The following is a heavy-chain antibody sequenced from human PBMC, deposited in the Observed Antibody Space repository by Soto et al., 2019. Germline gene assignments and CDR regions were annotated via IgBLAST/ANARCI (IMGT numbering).Heavy chain of an antibody. D-gene: IGHD2-15*01. V-gene: IGHV3-7*03. CDR1: GFSFSSYW. J-gene: IGHJ5*02. CDR2: IKQDGSQK. Sequence: GGSLRLSCAASGFSFSSYWMSWVRQAPGKGLQWVANIKQDGSQKYYVDSVKGRFTIYRDNAKNSLYLQMNSLRAEDTAIYYCARPYCSGGSCYNWFDPWGQGTLVTISS. CDR3: ARPYCSGGSCYNWFDP.